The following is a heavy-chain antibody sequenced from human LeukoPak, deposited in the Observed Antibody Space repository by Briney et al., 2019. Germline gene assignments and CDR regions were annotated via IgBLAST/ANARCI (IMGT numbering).Heavy chain of an antibody. CDR2: ISSSSSYI. Sequence: AGGSLRLSCAASGFTFSSYSMNWVRQAPGKGLEWVSSISSSSSYIYYADSVKGRFTISRDNAKTSLYLQMNSLRAEDTAVYYCARDLSGVAGYTYGRGIDYWGRGTLVTVSS. D-gene: IGHD5-18*01. CDR3: ARDLSGVAGYTYGRGIDY. V-gene: IGHV3-21*01. CDR1: GFTFSSYS. J-gene: IGHJ4*02.